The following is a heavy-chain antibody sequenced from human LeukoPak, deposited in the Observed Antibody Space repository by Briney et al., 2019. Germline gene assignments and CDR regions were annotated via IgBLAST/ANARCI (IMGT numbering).Heavy chain of an antibody. CDR2: IYTSGTT. V-gene: IGHV4-4*07. CDR3: ARDRPYCSSTSCYGHAFDI. CDR1: GGSISSYY. Sequence: SETLSLTCTVSGGSISSYYWSWIRQPAGKGLEWIGRIYTSGTTNYTPSLKSRVTMSVDTSKSQFSLKLSSVTAPDTTVYYCARDRPYCSSTSCYGHAFDIWGQGTMVTVSS. D-gene: IGHD2-2*01. J-gene: IGHJ3*02.